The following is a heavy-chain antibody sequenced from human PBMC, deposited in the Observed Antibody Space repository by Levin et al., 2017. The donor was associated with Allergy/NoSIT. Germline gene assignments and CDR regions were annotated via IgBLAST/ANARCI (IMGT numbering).Heavy chain of an antibody. Sequence: PGESLKISCAASGFTFSSYAMSWVRQAPGKGLEWVSAISGSGGSTYYADSVKGRFTISRDNSKNTLYLQMNSLRAEDTAVYYCAKEEYSSSWFLYYFDYWGQGTLVTVSS. D-gene: IGHD6-13*01. CDR2: ISGSGGST. J-gene: IGHJ4*02. CDR3: AKEEYSSSWFLYYFDY. V-gene: IGHV3-23*01. CDR1: GFTFSSYA.